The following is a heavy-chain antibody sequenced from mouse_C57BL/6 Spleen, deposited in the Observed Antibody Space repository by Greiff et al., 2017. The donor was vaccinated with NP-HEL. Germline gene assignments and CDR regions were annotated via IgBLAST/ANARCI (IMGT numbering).Heavy chain of an antibody. CDR1: GFTFSDYY. Sequence: EVQLVESEGGLVQPGSSMKLSCTASGFTFSDYYMAWVRQVPEKGLEWVANINYDGSSTYYLDSLKSRFIISRDNAKNILYLQMSSLKSEDTATYYCARDYSDYWYFDVWGTGTTVTVSS. J-gene: IGHJ1*03. V-gene: IGHV5-16*01. D-gene: IGHD2-12*01. CDR2: INYDGSST. CDR3: ARDYSDYWYFDV.